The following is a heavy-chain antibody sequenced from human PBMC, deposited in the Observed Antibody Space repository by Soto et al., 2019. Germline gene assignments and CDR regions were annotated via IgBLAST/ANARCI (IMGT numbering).Heavy chain of an antibody. Sequence: PGGSLRLSCAASGFNFDDYAMHWVRQAPGKGLEWVSGISCSSVTFDYADSVKGRFTISRDNAKNSLYLQMNSLRAEDTAVYYCARVKIQQLVTLLDYWGQGTLVNVSS. V-gene: IGHV3-9*01. CDR1: GFNFDDYA. CDR3: ARVKIQQLVTLLDY. D-gene: IGHD6-13*01. J-gene: IGHJ4*02. CDR2: ISCSSVTF.